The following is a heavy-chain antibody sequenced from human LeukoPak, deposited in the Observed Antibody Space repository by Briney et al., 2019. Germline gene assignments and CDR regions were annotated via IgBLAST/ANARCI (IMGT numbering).Heavy chain of an antibody. J-gene: IGHJ6*03. Sequence: SETLSLTCTVSGGSISSYYWSWIRQPPGKGLEWIGYICYSGSTNYNPSLKSRVTISLDTSKNQFSLKLSSVTAADTAVYYCARNIGYYYMDVWGKGTTVTVSS. D-gene: IGHD2/OR15-2a*01. V-gene: IGHV4-59*01. CDR3: ARNIGYYYMDV. CDR2: ICYSGST. CDR1: GGSISSYY.